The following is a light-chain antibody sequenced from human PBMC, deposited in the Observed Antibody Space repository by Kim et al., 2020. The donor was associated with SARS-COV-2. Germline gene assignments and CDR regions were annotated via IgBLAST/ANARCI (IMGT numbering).Light chain of an antibody. J-gene: IGKJ2*01. CDR1: QSLLHSNGYNF. V-gene: IGKV2-28*01. Sequence: EIVMTQSPLSLPVTPGEPASISCRSSQSLLHSNGYNFLDWYVQKPGQSPQLLIYLGSNRASGVPDRFSGSGADTDFTLKISRVEAQDVGVYYSMHALQPYLYTFGQRTKLEI. CDR2: LGS. CDR3: MHALQPYLYT.